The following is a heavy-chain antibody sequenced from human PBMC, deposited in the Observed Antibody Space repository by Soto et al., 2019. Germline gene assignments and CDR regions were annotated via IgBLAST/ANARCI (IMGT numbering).Heavy chain of an antibody. CDR1: GGSISSGFYY. CDR2: IYYSGST. J-gene: IGHJ4*02. D-gene: IGHD3-16*02. V-gene: IGHV4-31*03. CDR3: ARVSNDYVWGSHRYFRWYYFDY. Sequence: SETLSLTCTVSGGSISSGFYYWSWIRQHPGKGLEWIGYIYYSGSTYYNPSLKSRVTISVDTSKNQFSLKLSSVTAADTAVYYCARVSNDYVWGSHRYFRWYYFDYWGQGTLVTVSS.